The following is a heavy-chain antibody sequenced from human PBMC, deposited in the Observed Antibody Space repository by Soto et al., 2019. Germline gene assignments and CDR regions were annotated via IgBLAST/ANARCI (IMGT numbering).Heavy chain of an antibody. Sequence: GGSLRLSCAASGFTFSSYAMHWVRQAPGKGLEWVAVISYDGSNKYYADSVKGRLTISRDNSKNTLYLQMNSLRAEDTAVYYCARDIRENVQSRLLGYYGMDVWGQGTTVTVSS. CDR3: ARDIRENVQSRLLGYYGMDV. CDR2: ISYDGSNK. J-gene: IGHJ6*02. V-gene: IGHV3-30-3*01. CDR1: GFTFSSYA. D-gene: IGHD1-26*01.